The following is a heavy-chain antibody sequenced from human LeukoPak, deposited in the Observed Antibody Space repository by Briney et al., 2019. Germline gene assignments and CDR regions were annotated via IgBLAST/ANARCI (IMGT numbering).Heavy chain of an antibody. CDR1: GFTFRNYW. Sequence: QTGGSLRLSCAASGFTFRNYWMNWVRQAPGKGLEWVSAISGSGGSTYYADSVKGRFTISRDNSKNTLYLQMNSLRAEDTAVYYCAKVPGSGWDYWGQGTLVTVSS. CDR3: AKVPGSGWDY. CDR2: ISGSGGST. V-gene: IGHV3-23*01. D-gene: IGHD6-19*01. J-gene: IGHJ4*02.